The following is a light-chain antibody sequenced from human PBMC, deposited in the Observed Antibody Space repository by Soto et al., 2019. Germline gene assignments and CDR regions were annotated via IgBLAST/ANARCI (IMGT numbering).Light chain of an antibody. Sequence: IQMTQSPSSLSTSVGDRVTITCQASQDIKNYLIWYQHKAGRAPKLLIYDASTLETGVSSRFSGSGSGTHFTLTISSLQPKDIATYYCQQFDSVPCTFGQGTKLEMK. J-gene: IGKJ2*02. CDR2: DAS. CDR3: QQFDSVPCT. V-gene: IGKV1-33*01. CDR1: QDIKNY.